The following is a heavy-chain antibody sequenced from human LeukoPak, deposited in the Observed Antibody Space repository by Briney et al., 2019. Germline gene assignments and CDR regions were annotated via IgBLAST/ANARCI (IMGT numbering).Heavy chain of an antibody. J-gene: IGHJ4*02. CDR3: AKVSEQRYFAY. D-gene: IGHD1/OR15-1a*01. CDR2: ITSSGGST. V-gene: IGHV3-23*01. CDR1: GFTFSSYA. Sequence: GGSLRLSCVASGFTFSSYAMSCVRQAPGKGLEWVSTITSSGGSTYYADSVKGRFTISRDNSKNTLYLQMNSLRAEDTAVYYCAKVSEQRYFAYWGQGTLVTVSS.